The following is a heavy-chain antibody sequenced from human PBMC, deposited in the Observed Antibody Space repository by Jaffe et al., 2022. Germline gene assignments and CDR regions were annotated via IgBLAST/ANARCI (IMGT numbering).Heavy chain of an antibody. CDR3: TRDGSGSYHIGYFDY. CDR2: IRSKAYGGTT. J-gene: IGHJ4*02. Sequence: EVQLVESGGGLVQPGRSLRLSCTASGFTFGDYAMSWVRQAPGKGLEWVGFIRSKAYGGTTEYAASVKGRFTISRDDSKSIAYLQMNSLKTEDTAVYYCTRDGSGSYHIGYFDYWGKGTLVTVSS. V-gene: IGHV3-49*04. CDR1: GFTFGDYA. D-gene: IGHD1-26*01.